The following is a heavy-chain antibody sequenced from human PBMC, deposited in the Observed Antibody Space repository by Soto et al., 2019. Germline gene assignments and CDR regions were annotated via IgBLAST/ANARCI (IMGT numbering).Heavy chain of an antibody. Sequence: GGSLRLSCAASGFTFSSYAMSWVRQAPGKGLEWVSAISGSGGSTYYADSVKGRFTISRDNSKNTLYLQMNSLRAEGTAVYYCASRTHSSGSYYNPGYWGQGTLVTVSS. V-gene: IGHV3-23*01. CDR2: ISGSGGST. CDR3: ASRTHSSGSYYNPGY. J-gene: IGHJ4*02. CDR1: GFTFSSYA. D-gene: IGHD3-10*01.